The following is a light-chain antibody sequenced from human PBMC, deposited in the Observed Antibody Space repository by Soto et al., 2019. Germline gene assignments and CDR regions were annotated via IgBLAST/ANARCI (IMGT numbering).Light chain of an antibody. J-gene: IGLJ2*01. CDR1: SSNIGAGYD. Sequence: QSVLTQPPSVSGAPGQRVTISCTGSSSNIGAGYDVHWYQQLPGTAPKLVIFRNNNRPSGVSNRFSGSKSGSTASLTVSGLQAEDEADYYCFSYAGRSTWDVVFGGGTKLTVL. CDR2: RNN. V-gene: IGLV1-40*01. CDR3: FSYAGRSTWDVV.